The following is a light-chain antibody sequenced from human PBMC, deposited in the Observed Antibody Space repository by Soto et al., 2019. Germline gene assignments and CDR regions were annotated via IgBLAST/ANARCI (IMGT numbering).Light chain of an antibody. J-gene: IGKJ1*01. CDR3: HHDEILREP. CDR1: RSISRY. CDR2: DAS. Sequence: DIMMNQTLPTLYVSEEERVTLTCRASRSISRYLAWYQQKPGKAPRLLICDASTSVAGIPARFSGSRSETEFTLTIISLRPEDFAPYFSHHDEILREPSGEGTRVE. V-gene: IGKV3-15*01.